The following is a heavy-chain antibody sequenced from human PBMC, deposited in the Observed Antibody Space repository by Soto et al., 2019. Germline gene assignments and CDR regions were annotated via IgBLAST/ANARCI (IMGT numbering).Heavy chain of an antibody. CDR3: ARDEKYSSSWYGIFDY. D-gene: IGHD6-13*01. CDR1: GFTFSDYY. CDR2: ISSSGSTI. V-gene: IGHV3-11*01. Sequence: PGGSLRLSCAASGFTFSDYYMSWIRQAPGKGLEWVSYISSSGSTIYYEDTVKGRFTTSRDNAKNSLYLQMNSLRAEDMAVYYCARDEKYSSSWYGIFDYWGQGTLVTVSS. J-gene: IGHJ4*02.